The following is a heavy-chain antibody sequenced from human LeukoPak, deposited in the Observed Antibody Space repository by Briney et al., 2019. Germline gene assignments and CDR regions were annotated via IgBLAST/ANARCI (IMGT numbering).Heavy chain of an antibody. J-gene: IGHJ2*01. CDR2: INSDGSST. V-gene: IGHV3-74*01. Sequence: QAGGSLRLSCAASGFTFSIFWMHWVRQAQGQGLVWVSRINSDGSSTNYADSVKGRFTISRDNAKNTLYLQMNSLRAEDTAVYYCARDIYGYFDLWGRGTLVTVSS. D-gene: IGHD3-16*01. CDR3: ARDIYGYFDL. CDR1: GFTFSIFW.